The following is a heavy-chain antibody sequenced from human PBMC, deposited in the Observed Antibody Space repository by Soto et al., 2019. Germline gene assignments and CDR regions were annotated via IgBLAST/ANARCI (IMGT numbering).Heavy chain of an antibody. J-gene: IGHJ4*02. D-gene: IGHD6-13*01. CDR3: ARVPVGIAAAGDFDY. CDR1: GYTFTSYG. CDR2: ISAYNGNT. V-gene: IGHV1-18*01. Sequence: ASVKVSCKASGYTFTSYGISWVRQAPGQGLEWMGWISAYNGNTNYAQKLQGRVTMTTDTSTSTAYMELRSLRSDDTAVYYCARVPVGIAAAGDFDYWGRGTLVTSPQ.